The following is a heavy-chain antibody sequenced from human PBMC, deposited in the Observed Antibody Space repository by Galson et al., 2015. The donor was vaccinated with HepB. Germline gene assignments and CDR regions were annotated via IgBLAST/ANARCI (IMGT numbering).Heavy chain of an antibody. CDR1: GFTFSIHA. CDR3: GRDHEGGGMNV. D-gene: IGHD3-16*01. V-gene: IGHV3-30*04. CDR2: ISFDGNNK. J-gene: IGHJ6*02. Sequence: SLRLSCAASGFTFSIHAMHWVRQAPGKGLGWVAVISFDGNNKYYVDSVKGRFTISRDNSKNTLYLQMNSLRAEDTAVYYCGRDHEGGGMNVWGQGTTVTVSS.